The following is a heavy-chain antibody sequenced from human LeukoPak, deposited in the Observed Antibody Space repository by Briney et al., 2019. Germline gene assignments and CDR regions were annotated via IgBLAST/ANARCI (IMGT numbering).Heavy chain of an antibody. V-gene: IGHV3-23*01. CDR1: GFTFSSYA. CDR3: AKDAPGYSSSWPRIFDY. CDR2: ISGSGGST. J-gene: IGHJ4*02. Sequence: GGSLRLSCAASGFTFSSYAMSWVRQAPGKGLEWVSAISGSGGSTYYPDSVKGGFTISRDNYENTLYLQMNSLRAEDTAVYYCAKDAPGYSSSWPRIFDYWGQGTLVTVSS. D-gene: IGHD6-13*01.